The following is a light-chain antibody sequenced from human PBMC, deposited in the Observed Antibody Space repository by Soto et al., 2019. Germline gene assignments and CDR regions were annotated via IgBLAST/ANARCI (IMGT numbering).Light chain of an antibody. CDR3: QQSYSTPFT. CDR1: QSISSY. J-gene: IGKJ3*01. CDR2: AAS. Sequence: DIKMTQSPSSLSASVGDRVTITCRASQSISSYLNWYQQKPGKAPKLLIYAASSLQSGVPSRFSGSGSGTDFTLTISSLQPEDFATYYCQQSYSTPFTFGHGTKVDIK. V-gene: IGKV1-39*01.